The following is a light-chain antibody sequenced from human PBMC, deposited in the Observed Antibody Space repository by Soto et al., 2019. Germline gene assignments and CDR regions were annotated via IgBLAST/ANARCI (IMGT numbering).Light chain of an antibody. CDR2: GAS. CDR1: QSVSSSY. J-gene: IGKJ1*01. CDR3: QQYGSSPGT. V-gene: IGKV3-20*01. Sequence: EFELTQSPGTLSLSPGEIATLSCRASQSVSSSYLAWYQQKPGQAPRLIIYGASSRATGIPDRFSGSGSGTDCTLTISRLEPEDVAVYYCQQYGSSPGTFGQGTKVDIK.